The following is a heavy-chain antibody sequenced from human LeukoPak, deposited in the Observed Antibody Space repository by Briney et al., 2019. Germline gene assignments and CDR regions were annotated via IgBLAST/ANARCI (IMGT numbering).Heavy chain of an antibody. CDR2: INVYTGNT. Sequence: ASVKVSCKASGYTFKHYGVSWVRQAPGQGLEWMGWINVYTGNTHYAQILQDRITMTTDTSTSTAYMELRSLRSDDTAIYYCARVSITWQPDDYWGQGTLVTVSS. V-gene: IGHV1-18*01. J-gene: IGHJ4*02. CDR1: GYTFKHYG. CDR3: ARVSITWQPDDY. D-gene: IGHD2/OR15-2a*01.